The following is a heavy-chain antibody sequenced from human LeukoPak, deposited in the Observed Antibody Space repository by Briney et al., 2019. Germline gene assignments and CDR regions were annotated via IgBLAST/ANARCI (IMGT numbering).Heavy chain of an antibody. Sequence: SETLSLTCTVSGGSIRSSGNYWGWIRQPPGQALEWIGSIAYSGSTYYNPSLKSRVTISEDTSKNQFSLKLNSVTAADTAVYYCARHFDYWGQGTLVTVSS. CDR2: IAYSGST. V-gene: IGHV4-39*01. J-gene: IGHJ4*02. CDR1: GGSIRSSGNY. CDR3: ARHFDY.